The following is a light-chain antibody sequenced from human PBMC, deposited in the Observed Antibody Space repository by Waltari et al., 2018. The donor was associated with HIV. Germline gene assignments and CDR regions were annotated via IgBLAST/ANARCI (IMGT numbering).Light chain of an antibody. CDR2: ATA. CDR1: QSVSSSY. Sequence: IVLTQSPGTLSLSPGERATLSCRTGQSVSSSYLAWYQQKPGQAPRLLIYATATRATGIPDRFSGFGSGTHFSRLEPEDVAVYYCQLYGTFGQGTKVEIK. J-gene: IGKJ1*01. CDR3: QLYGT. V-gene: IGKV3-20*01.